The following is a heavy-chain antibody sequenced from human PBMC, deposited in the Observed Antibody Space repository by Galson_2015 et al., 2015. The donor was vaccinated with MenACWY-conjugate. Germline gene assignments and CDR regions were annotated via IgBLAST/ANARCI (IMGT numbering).Heavy chain of an antibody. D-gene: IGHD3-3*01. CDR2: ISSNGVHT. CDR3: VRDRAFYDFWSGNTPLLTYDAFDV. Sequence: SLRLSCAASGFTFSNYAMHWVRQAPGKGLEYISTISSNGVHTYFADSVKGRFAIFRDNSKNTVYLQMSSLRPEDTAIYYCVRDRAFYDFWSGNTPLLTYDAFDVWGQGTMVTVSS. CDR1: GFTFSNYA. J-gene: IGHJ3*01. V-gene: IGHV3-64D*06.